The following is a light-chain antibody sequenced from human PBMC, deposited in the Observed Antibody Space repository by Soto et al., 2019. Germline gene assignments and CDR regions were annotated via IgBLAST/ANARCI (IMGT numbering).Light chain of an antibody. V-gene: IGKV1-33*01. CDR1: QDISNY. J-gene: IGKJ3*01. CDR2: DAS. Sequence: DIQMTQSPSSLSASVGDRVTITSQASQDISNYLNWYQQKPGKAPKLLIYDASNLETGVPSRFSGSGSGTDFTFTISSLQPEDIATYYCQQYDNLPVFGPGTKVDIK. CDR3: QQYDNLPV.